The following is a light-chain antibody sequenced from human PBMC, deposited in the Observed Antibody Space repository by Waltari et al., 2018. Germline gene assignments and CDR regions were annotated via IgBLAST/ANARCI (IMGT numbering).Light chain of an antibody. CDR2: WAS. CDR3: MQALQTRT. CDR1: QSLLHSNGHTY. V-gene: IGKV2-28*01. J-gene: IGKJ1*01. Sequence: DIVMTQSPLSLPVTPGEPASISCRSSQSLLHSNGHTYLNWYLQKPGQSPQLLIDWASNRASGVPDRFSGSGSGTDFTLNISRVEAEDVGVYYCMQALQTRTFGQGTEVEVK.